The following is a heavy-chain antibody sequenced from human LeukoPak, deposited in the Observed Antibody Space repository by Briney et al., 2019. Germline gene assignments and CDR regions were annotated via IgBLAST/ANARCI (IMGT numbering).Heavy chain of an antibody. J-gene: IGHJ4*02. CDR2: IIPIFGTA. Sequence: ASVKVSCKASGGTFSSYAISWVRQAPGQGLEWMGGIIPIFGTANYAQKFQGRVTITADESTSTAYMELSSLRSEDTAVYYCAKLGTYYYDSSGSVKTYWGQGTLVTVSS. CDR1: GGTFSSYA. V-gene: IGHV1-69*13. CDR3: AKLGTYYYDSSGSVKTY. D-gene: IGHD3-22*01.